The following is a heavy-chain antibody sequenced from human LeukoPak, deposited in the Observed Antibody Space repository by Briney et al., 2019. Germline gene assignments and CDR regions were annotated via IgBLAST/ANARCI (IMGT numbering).Heavy chain of an antibody. Sequence: PGGSLRLSCAASGSSVSRNYMNWVRQAPGKGLEWVSAIYTGGTTYYADSVKGRFTISRDNSKNTLYLQMNSLRAEDTAVYYCARDKLGSGYSSDFDYWGQGTLVTVSS. CDR2: IYTGGTT. D-gene: IGHD6-19*01. V-gene: IGHV3-53*05. CDR1: GSSVSRNY. J-gene: IGHJ4*02. CDR3: ARDKLGSGYSSDFDY.